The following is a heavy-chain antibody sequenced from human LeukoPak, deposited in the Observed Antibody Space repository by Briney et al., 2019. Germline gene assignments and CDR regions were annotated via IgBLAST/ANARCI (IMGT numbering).Heavy chain of an antibody. CDR3: ARETRGSGNWYFDL. Sequence: QPGGSLRLSCAASGFTFSDYWMHWVRQAPGKGLVWVSRINNDGRSTTYANSVGGRFTISRDNAKNTLYLQMNSRRAEDTAVFYCARETRGSGNWYFDLWGGGTLVTVSS. J-gene: IGHJ2*01. D-gene: IGHD1-1*01. CDR1: GFTFSDYW. CDR2: INNDGRST. V-gene: IGHV3-74*01.